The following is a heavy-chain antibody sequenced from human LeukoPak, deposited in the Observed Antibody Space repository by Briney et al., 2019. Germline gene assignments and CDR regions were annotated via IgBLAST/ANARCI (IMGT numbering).Heavy chain of an antibody. Sequence: KPSETLSLTCTVSGGSISSSSYYWGWIRQPPGKGLEWIGSIYHSGSTYYNPSLKSRVTISVDTSKNQFSLKLSSVTAADTAVYYCARVGYYGSGVGFDPWGQGTLVTVSS. J-gene: IGHJ5*02. CDR2: IYHSGST. CDR1: GGSISSSSYY. D-gene: IGHD3-10*01. V-gene: IGHV4-39*07. CDR3: ARVGYYGSGVGFDP.